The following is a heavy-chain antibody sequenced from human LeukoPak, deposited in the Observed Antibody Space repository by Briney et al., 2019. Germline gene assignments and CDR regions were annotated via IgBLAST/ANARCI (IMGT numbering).Heavy chain of an antibody. V-gene: IGHV3-23*01. D-gene: IGHD3-3*01. CDR3: ASRTYYDFWSGYYDYYYYGMDV. Sequence: GESLRLSCAASGFTFSSYAMGWVRQAPGKGLEWVSAISGSGGSTYYADSVKGRFTISRDNSKNTLYLQMNSLRAEDTAVYYCASRTYYDFWSGYYDYYYYGMDVWGQGTTVTVSS. CDR1: GFTFSSYA. CDR2: ISGSGGST. J-gene: IGHJ6*02.